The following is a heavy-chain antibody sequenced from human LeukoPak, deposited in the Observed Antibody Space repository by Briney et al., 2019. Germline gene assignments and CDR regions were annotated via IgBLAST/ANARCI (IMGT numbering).Heavy chain of an antibody. D-gene: IGHD6-13*01. CDR1: GFTVSRNY. V-gene: IGHV3-66*01. J-gene: IGHJ6*02. Sequence: PGGSLRLSCAASGFTVSRNYMSWVRQAPGKGLEWVSILSGGGDTFYAGSVKGRFTISRDNSKNTVHLQMNSLRAEDTAVYYCASRAAAGYYYGMDVWGQGTTVTVSS. CDR3: ASRAAAGYYYGMDV. CDR2: LSGGGDT.